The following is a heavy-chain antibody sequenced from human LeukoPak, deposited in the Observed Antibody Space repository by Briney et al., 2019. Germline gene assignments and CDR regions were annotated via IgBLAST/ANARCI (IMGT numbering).Heavy chain of an antibody. V-gene: IGHV1-8*03. Sequence: GASVKVSCKASGYTFTSYDINWVRQATGQGLEWMGWMNPNSGNTGYAQKFQGRVTITRNTSISTAYMELSSLRSEDTAVYYCARGSPDGYNYQGGVHWFDPWGQGTLVTVSS. CDR3: ARGSPDGYNYQGGVHWFDP. CDR1: GYTFTSYD. CDR2: MNPNSGNT. J-gene: IGHJ5*02. D-gene: IGHD5-24*01.